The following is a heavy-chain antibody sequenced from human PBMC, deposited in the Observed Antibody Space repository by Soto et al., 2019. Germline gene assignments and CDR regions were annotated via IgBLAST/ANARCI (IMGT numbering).Heavy chain of an antibody. J-gene: IGHJ5*02. CDR1: GFRFSEHA. Sequence: GSLILYCNCSGFRFSEHAMTWVRQAPGKGLEWVGFIRNTPYGVTTDYAASVRGRFTISRDDSERIAYLQMNSLKTEDSGVYYCSRGSFGYYGPWGPGTLVTVSS. V-gene: IGHV3-49*04. CDR3: SRGSFGYYGP. CDR2: IRNTPYGVTT. D-gene: IGHD2-2*03.